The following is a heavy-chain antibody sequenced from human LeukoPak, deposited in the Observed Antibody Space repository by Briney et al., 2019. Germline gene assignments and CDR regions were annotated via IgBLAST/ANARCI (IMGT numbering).Heavy chain of an antibody. J-gene: IGHJ4*02. CDR1: GGSISSSSYY. CDR3: ARESSLHYDFWSGYPDYFDY. CDR2: IYYSGST. V-gene: IGHV4-39*07. Sequence: SETLSLTCTVSGGSISSSSYYWGWIRQPPGKGLEWIGSIYYSGSTYYNPSLKSRVTISVDTSKNQFSLKLSSVTAADTAVYYCARESSLHYDFWSGYPDYFDYWGQGTLVTVSS. D-gene: IGHD3-3*01.